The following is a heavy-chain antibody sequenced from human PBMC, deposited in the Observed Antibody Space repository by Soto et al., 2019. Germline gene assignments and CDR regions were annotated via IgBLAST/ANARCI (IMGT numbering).Heavy chain of an antibody. Sequence: ASVKVSWKASGYTFNSYGISWVRQAPGQGLEWMGWISAYNGNTNYAQKLQGRVTMTTDTSTSTAYMELRSLRSDDTAVYYCARRAVAGYGRRGFDYWGQGTLVTVSS. D-gene: IGHD6-19*01. V-gene: IGHV1-18*01. CDR1: GYTFNSYG. J-gene: IGHJ4*02. CDR2: ISAYNGNT. CDR3: ARRAVAGYGRRGFDY.